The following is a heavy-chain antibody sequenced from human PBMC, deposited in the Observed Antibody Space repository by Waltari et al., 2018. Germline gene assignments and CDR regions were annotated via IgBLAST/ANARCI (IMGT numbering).Heavy chain of an antibody. CDR2: IYHSGST. Sequence: QLQLQESGSGLVTPSQTLSLTCALSGGSLSSGGYSWRWLRQPPGKGLEWIGYIYHSGSTYYNPSLKSRVTISVDRSKNQFSLKLSSVTAADTAVYYCAVRVTMIVQKGFDPWGQGTLVTVSS. D-gene: IGHD3-22*01. V-gene: IGHV4-30-2*01. CDR1: GGSLSSGGYS. CDR3: AVRVTMIVQKGFDP. J-gene: IGHJ5*02.